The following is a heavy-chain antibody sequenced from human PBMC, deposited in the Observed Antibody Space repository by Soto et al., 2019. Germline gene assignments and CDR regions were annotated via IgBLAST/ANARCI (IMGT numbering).Heavy chain of an antibody. CDR3: AREKDGTGTYTFGH. CDR1: GYTFTGYY. J-gene: IGHJ4*02. Sequence: QVQLVQSGSEVKKPGASVKVSCRASGYTFTGYYIHWVRQAPGQGPEWMGWINPNSGGTNYVQKFQGWVTMTRDTSISTAYMELSRLRSDDTAVYYCAREKDGTGTYTFGHWGQGSLVTVSS. D-gene: IGHD3-10*01. CDR2: INPNSGGT. V-gene: IGHV1-2*04.